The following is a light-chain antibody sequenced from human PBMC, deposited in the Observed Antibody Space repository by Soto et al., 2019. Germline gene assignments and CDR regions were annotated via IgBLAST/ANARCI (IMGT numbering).Light chain of an antibody. J-gene: IGKJ1*01. CDR1: QSILYSSNNKNY. Sequence: DIVMTQSPDSLTVSLGERATINCKSSQSILYSSNNKNYLAWYQQKPGQPPKLLIYWASTRESGVPDRFSGSGSGTDFTLTISSLQAVDVAVYYCQQYYTTPRTFGQGTKVEI. CDR3: QQYYTTPRT. V-gene: IGKV4-1*01. CDR2: WAS.